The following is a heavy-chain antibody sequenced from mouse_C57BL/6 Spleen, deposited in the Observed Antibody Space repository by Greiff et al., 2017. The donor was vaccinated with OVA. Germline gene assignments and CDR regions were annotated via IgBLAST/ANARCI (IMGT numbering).Heavy chain of an antibody. CDR1: GYTFTSYW. CDR3: ARGGYEYDAKFAY. CDR2: IYPGSGST. Sequence: VQLQQPGAELVKPGASVKMSCKASGYTFTSYWITWVKQRPGQGLEWIGDIYPGSGSTNYNEKFKSKATLTVDTSSSTAYMQLSSLTSEDSAVYYCARGGYEYDAKFAYWGQGTLVTVSA. V-gene: IGHV1-55*01. J-gene: IGHJ3*01. D-gene: IGHD2-4*01.